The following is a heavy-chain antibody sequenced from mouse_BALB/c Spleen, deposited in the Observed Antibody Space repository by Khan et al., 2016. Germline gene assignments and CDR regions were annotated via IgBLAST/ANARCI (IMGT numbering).Heavy chain of an antibody. CDR3: ARSPYDYDVGFAY. D-gene: IGHD2-4*01. V-gene: IGHV14-3*02. J-gene: IGHJ3*01. Sequence: VQLKESGAELVKPGASVKLSCTASGFNIKDTYMHWVKQRPEQGLEWIGRIDPANGNTKYNPKFQGKATLTADTSSNTAYLQLSSLTSEDTAVCYSARSPYDYDVGFAYWGQGTLVTVSA. CDR2: IDPANGNT. CDR1: GFNIKDTY.